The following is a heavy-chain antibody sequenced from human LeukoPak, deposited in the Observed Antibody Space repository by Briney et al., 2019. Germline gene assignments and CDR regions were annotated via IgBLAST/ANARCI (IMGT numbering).Heavy chain of an antibody. CDR1: GGSISNTNW. Sequence: SETLSLTCGVSGGSISNTNWWSWVRQPPGQGLEWIGEISLTGLTHYNPSLESRVTVSLDKSKNQLSLNLTSVTAADTAVCYCSRENGAFSPFGYWGQGTLVTVLS. V-gene: IGHV4-4*02. CDR3: SRENGAFSPFGY. CDR2: ISLTGLT. J-gene: IGHJ4*02. D-gene: IGHD2-8*01.